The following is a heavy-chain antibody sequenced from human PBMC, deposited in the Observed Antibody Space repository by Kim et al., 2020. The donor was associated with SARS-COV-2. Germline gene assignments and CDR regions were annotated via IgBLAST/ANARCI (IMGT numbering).Heavy chain of an antibody. D-gene: IGHD2-15*01. CDR1: GGSVSSGSYY. CDR2: IYYSGST. Sequence: SQTLSLTCTVSGGSVSSGSYYWSWIRQPPGKGLEWIGYIYYSGSTNYNPSLKSRVTISVDTSKNQFSLKLSSVTAADTAVYYCARGISSGGAAEYFQHWG. J-gene: IGHJ1*01. V-gene: IGHV4-61*01. CDR3: ARGISSGGAAEYFQH.